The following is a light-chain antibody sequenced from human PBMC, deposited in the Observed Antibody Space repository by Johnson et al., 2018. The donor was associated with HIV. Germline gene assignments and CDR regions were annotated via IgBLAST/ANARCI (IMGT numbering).Light chain of an antibody. CDR3: GTWDSSLSAGV. CDR1: SSNIGNNY. CDR2: DNN. Sequence: SLLTQPPSVSAAPGQKVTISCSGSSSNIGNNYVTWYQQHPGTAPKLLIYDNNKRPSGIPDRFYGSKSGTSATLGITGLQTGDEADYYCGTWDSSLSAGVFGTGTKVTVL. V-gene: IGLV1-51*01. J-gene: IGLJ1*01.